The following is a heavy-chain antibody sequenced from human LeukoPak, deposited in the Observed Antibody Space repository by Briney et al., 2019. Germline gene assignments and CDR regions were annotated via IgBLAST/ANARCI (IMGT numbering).Heavy chain of an antibody. V-gene: IGHV5-51*01. CDR3: ASPHGGIAVAGTRGSTDAFDI. D-gene: IGHD6-19*01. J-gene: IGHJ3*02. CDR1: GYSFTSYW. Sequence: GESLKISCKGSGYSFTSYWIGWVRQMPGKGLEWMGIIYPGDSDTRYSPSFQGQVTISADKSISTAYLQWSSLKASDTAMYYCASPHGGIAVAGTRGSTDAFDIWGQGTMVTVSS. CDR2: IYPGDSDT.